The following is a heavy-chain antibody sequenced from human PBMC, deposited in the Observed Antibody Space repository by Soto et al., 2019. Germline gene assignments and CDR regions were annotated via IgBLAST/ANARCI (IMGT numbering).Heavy chain of an antibody. V-gene: IGHV3-11*01. J-gene: IGHJ5*02. CDR3: ARLPFPWGWFDP. Sequence: GGFLRLSCAASGIIISDYSSWVRHAPGKELEWLSYISGSGRTIYSADSVKGRFTISRDNATNSLHLQMNNLRAEDTAVYYCARLPFPWGWFDPWGQGTLVTVSS. CDR1: GIIISDY. CDR2: ISGSGRTI. D-gene: IGHD3-16*01.